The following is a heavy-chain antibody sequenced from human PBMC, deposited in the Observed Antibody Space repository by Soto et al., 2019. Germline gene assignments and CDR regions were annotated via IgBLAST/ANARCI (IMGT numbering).Heavy chain of an antibody. V-gene: IGHV3-23*01. J-gene: IGHJ6*02. Sequence: EVQLLESGGGLVQPGGSLRLSCAASGFTFSSYAMSWVRQAPGKGLEWVSAISGSGGSTYYADSVKGRFTISRDNSKNTLYLQMNSLSAEDTAVYYGARRLFGELFGGMDVWGQGTTVTVSS. CDR2: ISGSGGST. CDR3: ARRLFGELFGGMDV. D-gene: IGHD3-10*01. CDR1: GFTFSSYA.